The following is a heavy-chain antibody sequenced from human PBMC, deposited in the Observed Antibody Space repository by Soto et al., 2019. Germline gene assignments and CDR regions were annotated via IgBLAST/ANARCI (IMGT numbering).Heavy chain of an antibody. CDR2: IIPIFPTP. CDR3: XXXXXXXXXXXXXYYGIDV. Sequence: QVQLVQSGAEVKKPGSSVTVSCKASGGTFGNSAISWVRQAPGQGLEWMGGIIPIFPTPDYAQKFQGRVTITADESTXTAYXXXXXXXXXXXXXXXXXXXXXXXXXXXXXYYGIDVWGQGTTVTVSS. J-gene: IGHJ6*02. CDR1: GGTFGNSA. V-gene: IGHV1-69*12.